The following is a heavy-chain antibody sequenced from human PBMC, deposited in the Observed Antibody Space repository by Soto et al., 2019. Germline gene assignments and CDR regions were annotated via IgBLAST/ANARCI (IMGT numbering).Heavy chain of an antibody. CDR3: ATEKGGCPLDY. CDR2: IYSGGST. Sequence: GGSLRLSCAASGFTVSSNYMSWVRQAPGKGLEWVSVIYSGGSTYYADSVKGRFTISRDNAKNSLYLQMNILRAEDTAVYYWATEKGGCPLDYGRQGTLVTFSS. V-gene: IGHV3-66*01. J-gene: IGHJ4*02. CDR1: GFTVSSNY. D-gene: IGHD1-26*01.